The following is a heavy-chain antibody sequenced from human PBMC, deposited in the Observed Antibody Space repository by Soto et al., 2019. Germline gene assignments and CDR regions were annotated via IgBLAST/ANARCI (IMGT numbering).Heavy chain of an antibody. CDR2: AYYRSKWYN. CDR1: GDSVSSKSAA. Sequence: SLTLSLTCGISGDSVSSKSAAWNWIRQAPSRGLEWLGRAYYRSKWYNDYAVSVKSRISINPDTSKNQFSLQLNSVTPDDTAVYYCARDKGYLLYNWFDPWGQGTLVTVSS. V-gene: IGHV6-1*01. J-gene: IGHJ5*02. CDR3: ARDKGYLLYNWFDP. D-gene: IGHD3-10*01.